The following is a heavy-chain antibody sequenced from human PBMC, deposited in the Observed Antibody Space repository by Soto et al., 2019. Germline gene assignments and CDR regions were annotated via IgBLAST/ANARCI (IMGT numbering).Heavy chain of an antibody. CDR3: ARDRVAVAGYYYYGMDV. Sequence: SVKVSCKSSGYTFTNYGITWVRQAPGQGLEWMGGIIPIFGTANYAQKFQGRVTITADKSTSTAYMELSSLRSEDTAVYYCARDRVAVAGYYYYGMDVWGQGTTVTVSS. CDR1: GYTFTNYG. J-gene: IGHJ6*02. D-gene: IGHD6-19*01. V-gene: IGHV1-69*06. CDR2: IIPIFGTA.